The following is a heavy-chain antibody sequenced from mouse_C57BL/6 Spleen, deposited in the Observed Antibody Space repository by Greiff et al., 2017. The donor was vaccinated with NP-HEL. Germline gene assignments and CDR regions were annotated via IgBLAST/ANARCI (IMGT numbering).Heavy chain of an antibody. J-gene: IGHJ2*01. CDR3: ARRGGYYGSLDY. CDR2: INPNNGGT. D-gene: IGHD1-1*01. V-gene: IGHV1-22*01. CDR1: GYTFTDYN. Sequence: VQLKQSGPELVKPGASVKMSCKASGYTFTDYNMHWVKQSHGKSLEWIGYINPNNGGTSYNQKFKGKATLTVNKSSSTAYMELRSLTSEDSAVYYCARRGGYYGSLDYWGQGTTLTVSS.